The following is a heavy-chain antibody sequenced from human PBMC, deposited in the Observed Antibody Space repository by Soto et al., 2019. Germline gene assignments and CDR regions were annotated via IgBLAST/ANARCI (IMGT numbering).Heavy chain of an antibody. Sequence: ASVKVSCKASGYTFTSYGISWVRQAPGQGLERMGWISAYNGNTNYAQKLQGRVTMTTDTSTSTAYMELRSLRSDDTAVYYCATHKDYYDSSGYHHWGQGTLVTSPQ. CDR3: ATHKDYYDSSGYHH. D-gene: IGHD3-22*01. V-gene: IGHV1-18*04. CDR2: ISAYNGNT. CDR1: GYTFTSYG. J-gene: IGHJ5*02.